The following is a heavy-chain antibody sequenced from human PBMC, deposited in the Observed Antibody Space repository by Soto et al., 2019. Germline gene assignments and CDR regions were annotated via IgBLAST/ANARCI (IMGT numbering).Heavy chain of an antibody. CDR1: GYSFTRYG. Sequence: ASVKVSCKASGYSFTRYGIGWARQAPGQGLEWMRWINAYNGNTNYAQNLQGRLTLTTDTSTTTAYMELRSLRSNDTAIYYCAMVDVYVTPSPQDVWGQGTTVTVSS. CDR3: AMVDVYVTPSPQDV. CDR2: INAYNGNT. V-gene: IGHV1-18*01. J-gene: IGHJ6*02. D-gene: IGHD3-16*01.